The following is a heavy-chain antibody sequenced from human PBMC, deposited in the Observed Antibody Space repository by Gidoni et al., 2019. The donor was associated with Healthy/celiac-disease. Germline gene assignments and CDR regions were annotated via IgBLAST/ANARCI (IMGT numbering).Heavy chain of an antibody. J-gene: IGHJ3*02. D-gene: IGHD3-22*01. CDR1: GFTFSTDA. CDR3: AKGDYYDSSGYDQAFDI. Sequence: EVQLLASVGGLVQPEGSLRLSCAASGFTFSTDAMSWGRQAPGKGLAWVSAISGSGGSTYYADSVKGRFTISRDNSKNTLYLQMNSLRAEDTAVYYCAKGDYYDSSGYDQAFDIWGQGTMVTVSS. CDR2: ISGSGGST. V-gene: IGHV3-23*01.